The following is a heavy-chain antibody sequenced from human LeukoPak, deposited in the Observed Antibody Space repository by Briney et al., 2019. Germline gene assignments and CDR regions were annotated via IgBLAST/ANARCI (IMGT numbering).Heavy chain of an antibody. Sequence: GGSLRLSCAASGFTFSTYSMNWVRQAPGKGLEWISYISSSSRTIYYADSVKGRFTISRDNAKNSLYLQMNSLRAEDTAVYYCASLGVSGSYPLYGFDYWGQGTLVTVSS. CDR1: GFTFSTYS. CDR3: ASLGVSGSYPLYGFDY. D-gene: IGHD1-26*01. V-gene: IGHV3-48*01. J-gene: IGHJ4*02. CDR2: ISSSSRTI.